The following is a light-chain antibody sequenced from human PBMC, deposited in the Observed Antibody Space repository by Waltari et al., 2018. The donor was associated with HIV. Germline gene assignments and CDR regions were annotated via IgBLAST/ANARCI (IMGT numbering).Light chain of an antibody. V-gene: IGLV1-47*01. CDR2: RNN. Sequence: QSVLTQPPSASGTPGQRVTISCSGSSSNIGTNYIYWYQQLPGTAPKLLIYRNNQRPSGVPDRVSGSKSGTAVFLAISGLRSEDEADYYCAAWDENRSGRVVFGGGTKLTVL. CDR1: SSNIGTNY. J-gene: IGLJ2*01. CDR3: AAWDENRSGRVV.